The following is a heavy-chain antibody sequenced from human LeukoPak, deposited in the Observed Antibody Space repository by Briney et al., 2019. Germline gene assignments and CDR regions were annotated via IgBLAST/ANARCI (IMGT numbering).Heavy chain of an antibody. J-gene: IGHJ4*02. V-gene: IGHV3-23*01. CDR3: AKILVRSSGWYDY. D-gene: IGHD6-19*01. Sequence: GGSLRLSCAASGFTFSTYAMTWVRQAPGKGLQWVSAISDGGGNTYYTDSVKGRFTISRDNSKNTLYLQMNSLRAEDTAVYYCAKILVRSSGWYDYWGQGTLVTVSS. CDR2: ISDGGGNT. CDR1: GFTFSTYA.